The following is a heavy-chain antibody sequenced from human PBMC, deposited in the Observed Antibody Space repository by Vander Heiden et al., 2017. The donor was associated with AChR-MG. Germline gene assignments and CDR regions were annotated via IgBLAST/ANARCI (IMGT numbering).Heavy chain of an antibody. D-gene: IGHD3-10*01. V-gene: IGHV4-4*02. CDR2: IYHSGST. CDR1: GGSISSSNW. J-gene: IGHJ6*02. Sequence: QVQLQESGPGLVKPSGTLSLTCAVSGGSISSSNWWSWVRQPPGKGLEWIGEIYHSGSTNYNPSLKSRVTISVDKSKNQFSLKLSSVTAADTAVYYCARGIITMVRGARRYYGMDVWGQGTTVTVSS. CDR3: ARGIITMVRGARRYYGMDV.